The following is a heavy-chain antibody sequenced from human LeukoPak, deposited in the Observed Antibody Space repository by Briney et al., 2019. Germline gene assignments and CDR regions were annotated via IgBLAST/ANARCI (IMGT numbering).Heavy chain of an antibody. CDR3: ARERDNFGSGWYDY. V-gene: IGHV6-1*01. D-gene: IGHD6-19*01. CDR1: GDSVSSNSAA. Sequence: SQTLSLTCAISGDSVSSNSAAWNWLRQSPSRGLEWLGRTYYRSKWYNDYAVAVKSRITINPDTSKNQFFLQLNSVTTEDTAVYYCARERDNFGSGWYDYWGQGTLVTVSS. CDR2: TYYRSKWYN. J-gene: IGHJ4*02.